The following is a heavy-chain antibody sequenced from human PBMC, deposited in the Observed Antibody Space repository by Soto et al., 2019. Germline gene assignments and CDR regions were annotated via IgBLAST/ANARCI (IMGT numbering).Heavy chain of an antibody. CDR3: AHEGIQPLGEVFDY. J-gene: IGHJ4*02. D-gene: IGHD3-16*01. CDR2: IYWDDDK. Sequence: QITLKESGPTLVKPTQTLTLTCTFSGFSLSTSGVGVGWIRQPPGKALLWLALIYWDDDKRYSQSLKSRLTITQHTSKNQVVLTTTNMDPVDPATYSCAHEGIQPLGEVFDYWGQGTLVTVSS. CDR1: GFSLSTSGVG. V-gene: IGHV2-5*02.